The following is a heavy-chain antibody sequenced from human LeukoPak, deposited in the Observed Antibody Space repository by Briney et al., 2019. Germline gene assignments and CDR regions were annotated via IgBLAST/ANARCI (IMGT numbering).Heavy chain of an antibody. CDR3: ARGRYYYDSGGYQSPYYYMDV. J-gene: IGHJ6*03. D-gene: IGHD3-22*01. CDR1: GGSISINSYY. V-gene: IGHV4-39*01. Sequence: PSETLSLTCTVSGGSISINSYYWGWIRQPPGKGLGWIGSIYHSGSTYYNPSLRSRLTISVDTSKNQFSLKLSSVTAADTAVYYCARGRYYYDSGGYQSPYYYMDVWGKGTTVTVSS. CDR2: IYHSGST.